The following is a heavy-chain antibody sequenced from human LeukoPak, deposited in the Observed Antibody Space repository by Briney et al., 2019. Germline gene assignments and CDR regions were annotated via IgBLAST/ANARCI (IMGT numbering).Heavy chain of an antibody. D-gene: IGHD1-7*01. Sequence: ASVKVSCKASGYAFTSYYTHWVRQAPGQGLEWMGIINPSGGSTSYAQKFQGRVTMTRDTSTSTVYMELSSLRSEDTAVYYCARETGTNWTIVDWGQGTLVTVSS. V-gene: IGHV1-46*01. CDR3: ARETGTNWTIVD. CDR2: INPSGGST. J-gene: IGHJ4*02. CDR1: GYAFTSYY.